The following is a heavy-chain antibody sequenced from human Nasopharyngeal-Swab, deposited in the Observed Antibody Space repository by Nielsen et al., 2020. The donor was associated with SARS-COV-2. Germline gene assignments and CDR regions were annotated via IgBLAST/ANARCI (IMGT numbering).Heavy chain of an antibody. Sequence: SVKVSCKASGGTFSSYAISWVRQAPGQGLEWMGGIIPILCIANYAQKFQGRVTITADKSTSTAYMELSSLRSEDTAVYYCARSSGIAAVGNAFDIWGQGTMVTVSS. J-gene: IGHJ3*02. V-gene: IGHV1-69*10. CDR3: ARSSGIAAVGNAFDI. D-gene: IGHD6-13*01. CDR2: IIPILCIA. CDR1: GGTFSSYA.